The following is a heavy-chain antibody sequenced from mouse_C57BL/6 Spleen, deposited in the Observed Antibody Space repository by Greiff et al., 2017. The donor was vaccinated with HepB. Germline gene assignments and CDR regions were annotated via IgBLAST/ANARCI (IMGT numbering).Heavy chain of an antibody. Sequence: VMLVESGPGLVQPSQSLSITCTVSGFSLTSYGVHWVRQSPGKGLEWLGVIWSGGSTDYNAAFISRLSISKDNSKSQVFFKMNSLQADDTAIYYCARSGSSSYYFDYWGQGTTLTVSS. V-gene: IGHV2-2*01. D-gene: IGHD1-1*01. CDR3: ARSGSSSYYFDY. CDR1: GFSLTSYG. J-gene: IGHJ2*01. CDR2: IWSGGST.